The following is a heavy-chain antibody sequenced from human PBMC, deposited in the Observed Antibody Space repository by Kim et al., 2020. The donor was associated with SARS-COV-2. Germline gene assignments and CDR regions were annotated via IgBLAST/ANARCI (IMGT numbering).Heavy chain of an antibody. CDR1: GFTFGDYA. CDR2: ISWNSGSI. V-gene: IGHV3-9*01. D-gene: IGHD5-18*01. CDR3: AKDIGGYSYGEDAFDI. Sequence: GGSLRLSCAASGFTFGDYAMHWVRQAPGKGLEWVSGISWNSGSIGYADSVKGRFTISRDNAKNSLYLQMNSLRAEDTALYYCAKDIGGYSYGEDAFDIWGQGTMVTVSS. J-gene: IGHJ3*02.